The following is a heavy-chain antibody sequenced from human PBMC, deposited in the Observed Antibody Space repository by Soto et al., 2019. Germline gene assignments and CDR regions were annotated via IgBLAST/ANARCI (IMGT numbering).Heavy chain of an antibody. D-gene: IGHD2-8*02. CDR2: INHSGST. CDR1: GGSFSGYS. J-gene: IGHJ4*02. V-gene: IGHV4-34*01. Sequence: PSETLSLTCAVYGGSFSGYSWTWIRQPPGTGLEWIGEINHSGSTNYNPSLKGRVTISVDTSKNHFSLKLTSVTAADTAVYYCARDTITGLFYYWGQGTPLTVSA. CDR3: ARDTITGLFYY.